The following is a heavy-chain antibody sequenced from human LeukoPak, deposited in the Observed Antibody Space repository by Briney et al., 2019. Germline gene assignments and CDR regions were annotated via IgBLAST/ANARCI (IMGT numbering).Heavy chain of an antibody. CDR1: GFTFSSYG. J-gene: IGHJ4*02. D-gene: IGHD4-23*01. Sequence: PGGSLRLSCAASGFTFSSYGMHWVRQAPGKGLEWVAVISYDGSNKYYADSVKGRFTISRDNSKNTLYLQMNSLRAEDTAVYYCAKITTVVTEYYFDYWGQGTLVTVSS. V-gene: IGHV3-30*18. CDR2: ISYDGSNK. CDR3: AKITTVVTEYYFDY.